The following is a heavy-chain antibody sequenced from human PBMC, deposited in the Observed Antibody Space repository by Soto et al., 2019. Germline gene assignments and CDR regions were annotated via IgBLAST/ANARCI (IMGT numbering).Heavy chain of an antibody. CDR2: ISGSGGST. D-gene: IGHD3-3*01. Sequence: EVQLLESGGGLVQPGGSLRLSCAASGFTFSSYAMSWVRQAPGKGLEWVSAISGSGGSTYYADSVKGRFTISRDNSKNTLYLQMNSLRAEDTAVYYCAKGKKWIFGVVISRLSGGIDVWGQGTTVTVSS. CDR1: GFTFSSYA. V-gene: IGHV3-23*01. CDR3: AKGKKWIFGVVISRLSGGIDV. J-gene: IGHJ6*02.